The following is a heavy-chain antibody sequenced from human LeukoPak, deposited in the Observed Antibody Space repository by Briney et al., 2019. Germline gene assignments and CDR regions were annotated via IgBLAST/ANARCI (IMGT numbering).Heavy chain of an antibody. D-gene: IGHD3-10*01. CDR2: IYHSGST. CDR1: GYSISSGYY. V-gene: IGHV4-38-2*01. CDR3: ARLGYYYGSGSYYTPVYYYMDV. Sequence: SETLSLTCAVSGYSISSGYYWGWIRQPPGKGLEWIGSIYHSGSTYYNPSLKSRVTISVDTSKNQFSLKLSSVTAADTAVYYCARLGYYYGSGSYYTPVYYYMDVWGKGTTVTVSS. J-gene: IGHJ6*03.